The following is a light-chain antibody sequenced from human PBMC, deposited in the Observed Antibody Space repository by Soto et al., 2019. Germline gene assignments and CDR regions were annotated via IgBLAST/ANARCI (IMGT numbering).Light chain of an antibody. CDR2: DVS. CDR3: CSDAGSLWV. Sequence: QSVLTQPRSVSGSPGQSVTISCTGTSSDVGGYNYVSWYQQHPGKAPKLMIYDVSKRPSGVPDRFSGSKSGNTASLTISGLQAEDEADYYCCSDAGSLWVFGTGTKVTVL. CDR1: SSDVGGYNY. J-gene: IGLJ1*01. V-gene: IGLV2-11*01.